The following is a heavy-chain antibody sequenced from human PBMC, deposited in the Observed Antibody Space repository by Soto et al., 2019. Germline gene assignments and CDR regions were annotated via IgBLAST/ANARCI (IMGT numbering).Heavy chain of an antibody. CDR2: IYYSGST. Sequence: SETLSLTCTVSGGSISSGDYYWSWIRQPPGKGLEWIGYIYYSGSTYYNPSLKSRVTISVDTSKNQFSLKLSSVTAADTAVYYCARVATVTTSIDYWGQGTLVTVPS. D-gene: IGHD4-17*01. J-gene: IGHJ4*02. V-gene: IGHV4-30-4*01. CDR1: GGSISSGDYY. CDR3: ARVATVTTSIDY.